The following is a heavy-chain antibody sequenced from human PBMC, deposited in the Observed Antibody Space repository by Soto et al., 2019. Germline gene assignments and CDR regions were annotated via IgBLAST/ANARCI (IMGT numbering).Heavy chain of an antibody. CDR2: LSGRGGST. V-gene: IGHV3-23*01. CDR1: GFTFGNYA. D-gene: IGHD4-17*01. Sequence: EVQLLESGGGSLQPGGSLRLSCAASGFTFGNYAMSWVRQAPRKGLEWVSTLSGRGGSTFYADSVKGRFTISRDNSKNTLYLQLNSLRAEDTAIYYCARRLPHDYGFDYWGHGTLVTVSS. J-gene: IGHJ4*01. CDR3: ARRLPHDYGFDY.